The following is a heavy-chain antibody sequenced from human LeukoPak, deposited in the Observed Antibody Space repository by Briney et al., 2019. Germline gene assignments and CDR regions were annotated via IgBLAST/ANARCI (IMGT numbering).Heavy chain of an antibody. CDR3: AKTRPLDSSSWSHGDY. CDR1: GFTFSSYA. CDR2: ISGSGDST. V-gene: IGHV3-23*01. J-gene: IGHJ4*02. Sequence: LGGSLRLSCAASGFTFSSYAMSWVRQAPGKGLEWVSAISGSGDSTYYGDSVKGRFTISRDNSKNTLYLQMNSLRAEDTAVYYCAKTRPLDSSSWSHGDYWGQGTLVTASS. D-gene: IGHD6-13*01.